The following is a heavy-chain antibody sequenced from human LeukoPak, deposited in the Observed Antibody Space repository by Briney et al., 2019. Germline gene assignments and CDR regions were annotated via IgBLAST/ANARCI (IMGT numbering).Heavy chain of an antibody. D-gene: IGHD2-15*01. CDR3: ARGLLSTGAKNP. CDR2: MNPNSGNT. V-gene: IGHV1-8*01. J-gene: IGHJ5*02. CDR1: GYTFTSYD. Sequence: ASVKVSCKASGYTFTSYDINWVRQATGQGLEWMGWMNPNSGNTGYAQKFQGGVTMTRNTSISTAYMELSSLRSEDTAVYYCARGLLSTGAKNPWGQGTLVTVSS.